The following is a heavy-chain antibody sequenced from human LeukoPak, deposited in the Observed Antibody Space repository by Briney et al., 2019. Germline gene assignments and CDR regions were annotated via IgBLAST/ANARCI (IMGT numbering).Heavy chain of an antibody. CDR2: ISYDGSNK. CDR1: GFTFSSYA. V-gene: IGHV3-30*04. D-gene: IGHD6-13*01. Sequence: GRSPRLSCAASGFTFSSYAMHWVRQAPGKGLEWVAVISYDGSNKYYADSVKGRFTISRDNSKNTLYLQMNSLRAEDTAVYYCARTLAEQQLGRIYYYYGMDVWGKGTTVTVSS. CDR3: ARTLAEQQLGRIYYYYGMDV. J-gene: IGHJ6*04.